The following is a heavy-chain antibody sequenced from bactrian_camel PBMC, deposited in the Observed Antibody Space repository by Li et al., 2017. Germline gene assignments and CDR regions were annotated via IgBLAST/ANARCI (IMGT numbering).Heavy chain of an antibody. CDR1: GFTLDAVD. D-gene: IGHD3*01. J-gene: IGHJ4*01. V-gene: IGHV3S56*01. Sequence: QVQLVESGGGEVQAGGSLRLGCTASGFTLDAVDMGWYRQAPGNECELVSTLSTDGSTYYADSVKGRFTISRDNAKDTLYLQMNSLKIEDTAVYYCALGSSRQATMTARGKGTQVTVS. CDR2: LSTDGST.